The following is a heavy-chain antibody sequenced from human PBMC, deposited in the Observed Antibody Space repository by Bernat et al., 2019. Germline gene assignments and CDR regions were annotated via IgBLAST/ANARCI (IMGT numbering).Heavy chain of an antibody. CDR2: IKQDGSEK. CDR3: AKGPTTGTTRWFDA. V-gene: IGHV3-7*05. J-gene: IGHJ5*02. Sequence: EVQLVESGGGLVQPGGSLRLSCAASGFTFSSYWMSWVRQAPGKGLEWVANIKQDGSEKYYVDSVKGRFTITRDNAKNSLYLQMNSLRAEDTAVYYCAKGPTTGTTRWFDAWGQGTLVTVSS. D-gene: IGHD4-17*01. CDR1: GFTFSSYW.